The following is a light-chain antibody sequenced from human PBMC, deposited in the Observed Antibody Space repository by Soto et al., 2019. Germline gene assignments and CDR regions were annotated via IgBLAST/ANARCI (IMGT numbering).Light chain of an antibody. CDR3: QQYGSLPWT. V-gene: IGKV3-20*01. Sequence: EIVLTQSPGTLSLSPGERATLSCRASQSVSSSYLAWYQQKLGQAPRLLIYDASSRATGIPDRFSGSGSGTDFTLTISRLEPEDFAVYYCQQYGSLPWTFGQGNQVEIQ. CDR1: QSVSSSY. CDR2: DAS. J-gene: IGKJ1*01.